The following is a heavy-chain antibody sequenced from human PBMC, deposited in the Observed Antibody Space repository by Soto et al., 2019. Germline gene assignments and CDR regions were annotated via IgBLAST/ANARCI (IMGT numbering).Heavy chain of an antibody. D-gene: IGHD5-12*01. V-gene: IGHV1-69*01. Sequence: QVQLVQSGAEVKKPGSSVKVSCKASGGTFSSYAISWVRQAPGQGLEWMGGIIPIFGTANYAQKFQGRVTITADETTSTAYMELSSLSSENTAVYYCAKDRGSGYDEGGWFDPWGQGTLVTVSS. J-gene: IGHJ5*02. CDR1: GGTFSSYA. CDR2: IIPIFGTA. CDR3: AKDRGSGYDEGGWFDP.